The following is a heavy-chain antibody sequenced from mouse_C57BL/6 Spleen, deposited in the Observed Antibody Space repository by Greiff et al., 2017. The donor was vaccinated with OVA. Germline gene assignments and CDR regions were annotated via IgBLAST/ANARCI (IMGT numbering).Heavy chain of an antibody. J-gene: IGHJ3*01. V-gene: IGHV5-9-1*02. CDR1: GFTFSSYA. D-gene: IGHD2-3*01. Sequence: EVQLQESGEGLVKPGGSLKLSCAASGFTFSSYAMSWVRQTPEKRLEWVAYISSGGDYIYYADTVKGLFTISRDDARNTLYLQMSSLKSEDTAMYYCTREFYDGYYGWFAYWGQGTLVTVSA. CDR3: TREFYDGYYGWFAY. CDR2: ISSGGDYI.